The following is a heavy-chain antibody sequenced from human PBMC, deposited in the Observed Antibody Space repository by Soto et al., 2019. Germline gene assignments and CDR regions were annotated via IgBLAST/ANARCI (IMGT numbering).Heavy chain of an antibody. V-gene: IGHV4-59*04. J-gene: IGHJ5*02. Sequence: PSETLSLTCTVSGGSISGHYWSWIRQPPGKGLEWIGYIYSSGSTYVSPSLKSRVTMSVDRSKNQFSLKLSSVTAADTAVYYCARVPDRWGQGTLVTVSS. CDR3: ARVPDR. D-gene: IGHD2-2*01. CDR2: IYSSGST. CDR1: GGSISGHY.